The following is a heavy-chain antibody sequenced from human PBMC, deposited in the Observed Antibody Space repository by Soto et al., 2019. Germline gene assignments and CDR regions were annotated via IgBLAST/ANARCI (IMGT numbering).Heavy chain of an antibody. Sequence: GGSLRLSCAASGFTFSDHYMDWVRQAPGKGLEWVGRTRNKANSYTTEYAASVKGRFTISRDDSKNSLYLQMNSLKTEDTAVYYCARVGIAVGGSGFDYWGQGTLVTVSS. CDR3: ARVGIAVGGSGFDY. D-gene: IGHD6-19*01. J-gene: IGHJ4*02. CDR2: TRNKANSYTT. CDR1: GFTFSDHY. V-gene: IGHV3-72*01.